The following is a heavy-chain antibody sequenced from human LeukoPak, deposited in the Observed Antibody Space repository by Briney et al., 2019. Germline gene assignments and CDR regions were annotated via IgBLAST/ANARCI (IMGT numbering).Heavy chain of an antibody. V-gene: IGHV4-38-2*02. CDR1: GYSISSGYY. J-gene: IGHJ3*02. D-gene: IGHD3-3*01. Sequence: PSETLSLTCTVSGYSISSGYYWGWIRQHPGKGLEWIGSIYHSGSTYYNPSLKSRVTISVDTSKNQFSLKLSSVTAADTAVYYCARGRITIFGVVRRGAFDIWGQGTMVTVSS. CDR2: IYHSGST. CDR3: ARGRITIFGVVRRGAFDI.